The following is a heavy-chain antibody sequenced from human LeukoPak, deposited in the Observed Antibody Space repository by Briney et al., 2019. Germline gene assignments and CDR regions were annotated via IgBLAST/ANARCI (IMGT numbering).Heavy chain of an antibody. Sequence: AGSLSLSCAASGFTFSNYWMSWVRQAPGKGLEWVANIRQDGSEKYYVDSVKGRFTISRDNAKNSLLLQMNSLRAEDTAVYHCARGLDTTMGYDYWGQGTLVTVSS. J-gene: IGHJ4*02. V-gene: IGHV3-7*01. CDR3: ARGLDTTMGYDY. CDR2: IRQDGSEK. D-gene: IGHD5-18*01. CDR1: GFTFSNYW.